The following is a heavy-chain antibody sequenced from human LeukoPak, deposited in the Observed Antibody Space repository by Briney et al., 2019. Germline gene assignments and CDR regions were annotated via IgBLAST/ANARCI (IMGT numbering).Heavy chain of an antibody. CDR2: IYHSGRT. CDR1: GGSISSSGYY. Sequence: PSETLSLTCTVSGGSISSSGYYWGWIRQPPGKGLEWIGTIYHSGRTYYNPSLKSRVTISVDTSKNQFSLKLSSVTAADTAVYYCARVDNSNWYEYRGYFDYWGQGTLVTVSS. J-gene: IGHJ4*02. D-gene: IGHD1-1*01. V-gene: IGHV4-39*07. CDR3: ARVDNSNWYEYRGYFDY.